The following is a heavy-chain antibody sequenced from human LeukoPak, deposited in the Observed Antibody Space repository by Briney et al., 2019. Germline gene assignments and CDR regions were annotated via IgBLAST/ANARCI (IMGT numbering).Heavy chain of an antibody. J-gene: IGHJ6*02. CDR3: ARFPYYYDSSGSNPAYYYYYGMDV. D-gene: IGHD3-22*01. CDR1: GGSFSGYY. V-gene: IGHV4-59*10. CDR2: IYTSGST. Sequence: SETLSLTCAVYGGSFSGYYWSWIRQPAGKGLEWIGRIYTSGSTNYNPSLKSRVTMSVDTSKNQFSLKLSSVTAADTAVYYCARFPYYYDSSGSNPAYYYYYGMDVWGQGTTVTVSS.